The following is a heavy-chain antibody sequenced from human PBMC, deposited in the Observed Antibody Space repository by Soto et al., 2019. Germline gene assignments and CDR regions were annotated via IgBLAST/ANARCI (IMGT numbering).Heavy chain of an antibody. CDR2: IGSSGGNT. CDR3: ARRIPFGYGMDV. CDR1: GFTFSSYA. J-gene: IGHJ6*02. Sequence: GGSLRLSCAASGFTFSSYAMSWVRQAPGKGLEWVSSIGSSGGNTYYASSVKGRFTISRDNSKNTLYLQMGSLRAEDMAVYYCARRIPFGYGMDVWGQGTTVTVSS. V-gene: IGHV3-23*01. D-gene: IGHD2-21*01.